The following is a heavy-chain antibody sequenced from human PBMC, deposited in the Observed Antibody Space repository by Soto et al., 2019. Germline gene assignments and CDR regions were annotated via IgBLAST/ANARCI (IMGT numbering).Heavy chain of an antibody. CDR2: ISAYNGNT. CDR3: ARDLAVGLVDY. J-gene: IGHJ4*02. Sequence: QVQLVQSGAEVKKPGASVKVSCKASGYTFTSYGISWVRQAPGQGLEWMGWISAYNGNTKYTQKLQGRVTMTTDTSASTGYMELRSLRSDDTAVYYCARDLAVGLVDYWCQGTLVTVSS. V-gene: IGHV1-18*01. CDR1: GYTFTSYG. D-gene: IGHD6-19*01.